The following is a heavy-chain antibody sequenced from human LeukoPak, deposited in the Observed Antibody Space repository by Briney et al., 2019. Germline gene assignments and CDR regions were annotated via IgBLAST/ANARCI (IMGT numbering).Heavy chain of an antibody. Sequence: GGSLRLSCAASGFTFNNAWMNWVRRAPGKGLEWVGRIKSKTGDGTTDYAAPVKGRFTISRDDSKNTLYLQMNSLKTEDTAVYYCSTGRGYTYGFTYFDYWGQGTLVTVSS. CDR2: IKSKTGDGTT. CDR1: GFTFNNAW. J-gene: IGHJ4*02. D-gene: IGHD5-18*01. CDR3: STGRGYTYGFTYFDY. V-gene: IGHV3-15*07.